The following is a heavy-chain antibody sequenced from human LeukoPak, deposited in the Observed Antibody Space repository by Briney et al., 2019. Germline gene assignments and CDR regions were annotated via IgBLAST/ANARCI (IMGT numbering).Heavy chain of an antibody. J-gene: IGHJ4*02. CDR3: AKDNRRHYTSGPNPDSLH. CDR1: GFIFHNYA. D-gene: IGHD6-19*01. Sequence: GGSMRLSCECSGFIFHNYAMHSVRQPPGKGLEWVSGISWNSGTIDYADSVRGRFTISRDNAKNSLYLQMDSLRVEDTAFYYCAKDNRRHYTSGPNPDSLHWGQGALVTVSS. V-gene: IGHV3-9*01. CDR2: ISWNSGTI.